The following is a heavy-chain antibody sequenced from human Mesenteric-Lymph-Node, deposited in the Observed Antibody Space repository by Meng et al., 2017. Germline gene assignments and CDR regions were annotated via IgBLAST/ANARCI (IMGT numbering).Heavy chain of an antibody. Sequence: GESLKISCAASGFTFNSYAMHWVRQAPGKGLEWVAVIWYDGSNKYYADSVKGRFTISRDNSKNTLYLQMNSLRAEDTAVYHCAALPYCSLTTCYHGDFDYWGQGTLVTVSS. CDR2: IWYDGSNK. CDR1: GFTFNSYA. J-gene: IGHJ4*02. D-gene: IGHD2-2*01. CDR3: AALPYCSLTTCYHGDFDY. V-gene: IGHV3-33*08.